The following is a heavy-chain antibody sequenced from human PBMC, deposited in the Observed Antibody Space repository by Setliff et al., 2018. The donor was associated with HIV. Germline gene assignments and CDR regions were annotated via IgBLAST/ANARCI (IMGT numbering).Heavy chain of an antibody. Sequence: SETLSLTCTVSGGSISSYYWSWIRQPAGKGLEWIGRIYTSGNTNYNPSLKSRVTMSVDTSKNQFSLRLSSVTAADTAVYYCARDQKGYSYGYFDSWGQGTLVTVSS. V-gene: IGHV4-4*07. D-gene: IGHD5-18*01. J-gene: IGHJ4*02. CDR1: GGSISSYY. CDR3: ARDQKGYSYGYFDS. CDR2: IYTSGNT.